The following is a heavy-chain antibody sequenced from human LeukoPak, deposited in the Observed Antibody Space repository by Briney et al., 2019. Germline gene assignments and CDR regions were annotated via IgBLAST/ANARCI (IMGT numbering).Heavy chain of an antibody. V-gene: IGHV1-46*01. Sequence: ASVKVSCEASGYTFTSDYMHWVRQALGQGLEWMGIFNTSGGSTSYAQTFQGRITITGDTSTSTVYMELSSLRSEDTAVYYCARDRAAAGDAFDIWGQGTMVTVSS. D-gene: IGHD6-13*01. CDR2: FNTSGGST. CDR3: ARDRAAAGDAFDI. CDR1: GYTFTSDY. J-gene: IGHJ3*02.